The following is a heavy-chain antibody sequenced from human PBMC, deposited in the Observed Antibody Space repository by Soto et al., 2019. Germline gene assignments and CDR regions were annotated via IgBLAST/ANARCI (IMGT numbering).Heavy chain of an antibody. V-gene: IGHV3-66*01. J-gene: IGHJ4*02. D-gene: IGHD3-22*01. CDR2: IYSGGST. Sequence: EVQLVESGGGLVQPGGSLSLSCAASGFTVSSNYMSWVRQAPGKGLEWVSVIYSGGSTYYADSVKCRFTISRDNSKNTLFLQMNSLTAEDTAVYYCASPGGLSVYHFDYWGQGTLVTVSS. CDR1: GFTVSSNY. CDR3: ASPGGLSVYHFDY.